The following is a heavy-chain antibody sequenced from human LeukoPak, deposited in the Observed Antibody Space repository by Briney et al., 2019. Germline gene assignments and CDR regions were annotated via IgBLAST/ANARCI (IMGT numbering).Heavy chain of an antibody. CDR3: AGGVTIVRGTSKHFDY. J-gene: IGHJ4*02. CDR2: DHTSGST. Sequence: SETLSLTCTVSGGSIRSGSYYWSWIRQAAGKGLEWIGRDHTSGSTNYNPSLESRVTISVDTSKNQFSLNLSSVTAADTAVYYCAGGVTIVRGTSKHFDYWGQGTLVTVSS. V-gene: IGHV4-61*02. D-gene: IGHD3-10*01. CDR1: GGSIRSGSYY.